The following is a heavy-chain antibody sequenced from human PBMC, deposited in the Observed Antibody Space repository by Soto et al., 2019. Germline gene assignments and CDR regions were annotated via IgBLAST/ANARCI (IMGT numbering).Heavy chain of an antibody. V-gene: IGHV1-69*02. D-gene: IGHD1-1*01. CDR3: ARVGLLETAPLDY. J-gene: IGHJ4*02. CDR1: GGTFSSYT. CDR2: IIPILGIA. Sequence: QFQLVQSGAEVKKPGSSVKVSCKASGGTFSSYTISWVRQAPGQGLEWMGRIIPILGIANYAQKFQGRVTITADKSTSTAYMELSSLRSEDTAVYYCARVGLLETAPLDYWGQGTLVTVSS.